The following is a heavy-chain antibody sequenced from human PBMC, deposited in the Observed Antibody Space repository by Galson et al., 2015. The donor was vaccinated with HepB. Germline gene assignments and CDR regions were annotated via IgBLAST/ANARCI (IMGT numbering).Heavy chain of an antibody. V-gene: IGHV5-10-1*01. CDR1: GYSFTSYW. D-gene: IGHD3-10*01. CDR2: IDPSDSYT. Sequence: QSGAEMKKPGESLKISCKGSGYSFTSYWISWVRQMPGKGLEWMGRIDPSDSYTNYSPSFQGHVTISADKSISTAYLQWSSLKASDTAMYYCVRQGEGGNWFDPWGQGTLVTVSS. J-gene: IGHJ5*02. CDR3: VRQGEGGNWFDP.